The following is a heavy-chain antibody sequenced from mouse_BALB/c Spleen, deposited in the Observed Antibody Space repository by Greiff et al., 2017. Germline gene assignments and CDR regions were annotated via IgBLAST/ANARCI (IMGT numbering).Heavy chain of an antibody. CDR1: GYTFTSYW. D-gene: IGHD1-2*01. CDR2: INPSTGYT. Sequence: VKLMESGAELAKPGASVKMSCKASGYTFTSYWMHWVKQRPGQGLEWIGYINPSTGYTEYNQKFKDKATLTADKSSSTAYMQLSSLTSEDSAVYYCARALTAFFDYWGQGTTLTVSS. J-gene: IGHJ2*01. CDR3: ARALTAFFDY. V-gene: IGHV1-7*01.